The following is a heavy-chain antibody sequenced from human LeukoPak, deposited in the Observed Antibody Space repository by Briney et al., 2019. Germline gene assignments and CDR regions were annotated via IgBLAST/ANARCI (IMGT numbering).Heavy chain of an antibody. J-gene: IGHJ6*03. CDR3: ARVGCSSTSCYDYYYYYMDV. Sequence: SETLSLTCTVSGGSISGYYWTWIRQPAGKGLEWIGRIYTSGSTNYNPSLKSRVTISVDTSKNQFSLKLRSVTAADTAVYYCARVGCSSTSCYDYYYYYMDVWGKGTTVTVSS. CDR2: IYTSGST. V-gene: IGHV4-4*07. D-gene: IGHD2-2*01. CDR1: GGSISGYY.